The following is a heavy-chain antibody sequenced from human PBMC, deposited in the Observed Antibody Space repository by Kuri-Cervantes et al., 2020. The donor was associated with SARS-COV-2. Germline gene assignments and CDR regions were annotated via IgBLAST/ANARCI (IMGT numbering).Heavy chain of an antibody. CDR3: ARATMGDYYYYMDV. CDR1: GGSFSSGSYY. CDR2: IYTSGST. J-gene: IGHJ6*03. Sequence: SETLSLTCAVYGGSFSSGSYYWSWIRQPAGKGLEWIGYIYTSGSTNYNPSLKSRVTISVDTSKNQFSLKLSSVTAADTAVYYCARATMGDYYYYMDVWGKGTTVTVSS. D-gene: IGHD3-10*01. V-gene: IGHV4-61*10.